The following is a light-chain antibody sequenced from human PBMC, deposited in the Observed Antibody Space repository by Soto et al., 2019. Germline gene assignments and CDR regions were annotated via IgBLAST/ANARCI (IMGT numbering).Light chain of an antibody. J-gene: IGLJ3*02. CDR2: GNS. CDR3: QSYDSNLSGWV. CDR1: SSNIGAGYD. V-gene: IGLV1-40*01. Sequence: QAVVTQPPSVSGAPGQRVTISCTGSSSNIGAGYDVHWYQQLPGTAPKLLIYGNSNRPSGVPDRFSGSKSGTSASLAITGLQAEDEADYYCQSYDSNLSGWVFGGGTQLTVL.